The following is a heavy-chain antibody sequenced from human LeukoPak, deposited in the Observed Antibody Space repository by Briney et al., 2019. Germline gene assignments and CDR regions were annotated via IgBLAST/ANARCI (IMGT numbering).Heavy chain of an antibody. D-gene: IGHD1-26*01. CDR1: GFTFSDHY. Sequence: GGSLRLSCAASGFTFSDHYMSWIRQAPGKGLEWVSYISSSGSTIYYADSVKGRFTISRDNAKNSLYLRMNSLRAEDTAVYYCARGRSGSLPYYFDYWGQGTLVTVSS. CDR3: ARGRSGSLPYYFDY. V-gene: IGHV3-11*01. J-gene: IGHJ4*02. CDR2: ISSSGSTI.